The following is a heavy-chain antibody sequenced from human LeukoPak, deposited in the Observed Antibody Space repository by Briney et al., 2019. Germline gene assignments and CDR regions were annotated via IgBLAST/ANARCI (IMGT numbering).Heavy chain of an antibody. J-gene: IGHJ4*02. CDR2: VTGSGGDT. V-gene: IGHV3-23*01. D-gene: IGHD2-15*01. Sequence: PGGSLRLSCAASGFTFSNYAMSWVRQTPGKGLECVSVVTGSGGDTYYTGSVNGRFTISRDNSKNTLYLQMNSLIAGDTAVYYCARGTIAHCRGASCYPLGSWGQGTLVTVSP. CDR1: GFTFSNYA. CDR3: ARGTIAHCRGASCYPLGS.